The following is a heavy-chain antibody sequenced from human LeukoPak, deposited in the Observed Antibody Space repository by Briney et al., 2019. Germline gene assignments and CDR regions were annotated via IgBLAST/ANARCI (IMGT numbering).Heavy chain of an antibody. CDR1: GFTFSFYA. CDR2: ISGSGGST. D-gene: IGHD3-10*01. J-gene: IGHJ5*02. V-gene: IGHV3-23*01. Sequence: GGSLRLSCAASGFTFSFYAMYWVRQAPGKGLEWVSAISGSGGSTSYADSVKGRFTISRDNSKNTLYLQMNSLRAEDTAVYYCAKGEGAMVRGIVDHWGQGTLVTVSS. CDR3: AKGEGAMVRGIVDH.